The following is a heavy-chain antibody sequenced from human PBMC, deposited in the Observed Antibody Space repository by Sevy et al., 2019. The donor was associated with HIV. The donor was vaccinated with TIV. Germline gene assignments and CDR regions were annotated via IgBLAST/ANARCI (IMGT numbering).Heavy chain of an antibody. J-gene: IGHJ4*02. CDR2: IYYSGKT. V-gene: IGHV4-59*08. D-gene: IGHD1-26*01. CDR1: GGTITSLD. Sequence: SETLSLTCTVSGGTITSLDWGWIRQPPGKGLEWIADIYYSGKTNYTPALKSRVTISLDTSKNQFSLRLSSVTAADTAIDYCAGENAWGRGYSWGQGTLVTVSS. CDR3: AGENAWGRGYS.